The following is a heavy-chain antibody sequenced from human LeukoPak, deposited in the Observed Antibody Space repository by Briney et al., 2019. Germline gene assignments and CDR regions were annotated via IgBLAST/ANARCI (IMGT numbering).Heavy chain of an antibody. D-gene: IGHD2-2*02. V-gene: IGHV1-69*04. CDR2: IIPILGIA. CDR3: ARVSRRICSSTSCYIDDAFDI. J-gene: IGHJ3*02. CDR1: GGTFSNYA. Sequence: SVKVSCKASGGTFSNYAISWVRQAPGQGLEWMGRIIPILGIANYAQKFQGRVTITADKSTSTAYMELSRLRSEDTAVYYCARVSRRICSSTSCYIDDAFDIWGQGTMVTVSS.